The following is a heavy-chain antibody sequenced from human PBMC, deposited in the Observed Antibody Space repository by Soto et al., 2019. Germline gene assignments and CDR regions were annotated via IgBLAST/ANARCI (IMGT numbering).Heavy chain of an antibody. CDR1: SGSISSSNW. J-gene: IGHJ4*02. CDR3: ATRLQTGTTYY. D-gene: IGHD1-7*01. Sequence: SETLSLTCAVSSGSISSSNWWSRVRQPPGKGLEWIGEIYHSGSTNYNPSLKSRVTISVDKSKNQFSLKLSSVTAADTAVYYCATRLQTGTTYYWGQGTLVTVSS. V-gene: IGHV4-4*02. CDR2: IYHSGST.